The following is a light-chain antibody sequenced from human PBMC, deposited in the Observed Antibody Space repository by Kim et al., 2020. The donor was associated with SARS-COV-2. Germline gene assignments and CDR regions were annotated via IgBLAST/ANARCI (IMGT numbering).Light chain of an antibody. CDR1: QSLLYSSKNKNY. CDR2: WAS. CDR3: KKYNRTRF. Sequence: DIVMTQSPDSLAVSLGERATINCKSSQSLLYSSKNKNYLAWYQQKPGQPPKLLIYWASTRESGVPDRFSGSGSGTDFTLSISSLQAEDGAVYYCKKYNRTRFLGGGTK. J-gene: IGKJ4*01. V-gene: IGKV4-1*01.